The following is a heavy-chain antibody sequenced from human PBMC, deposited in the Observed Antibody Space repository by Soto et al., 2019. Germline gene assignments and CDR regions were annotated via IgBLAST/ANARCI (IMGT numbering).Heavy chain of an antibody. D-gene: IGHD3-22*01. CDR2: IYWDDDK. CDR1: GFPLSTSGVG. Sequence: SGPTLVNPTQTLTLTCTFAGFPLSTSGVGVGWIRQPPGKALEWLALIYWDDDKRYSPSLKSRLTITKDTSKNQVVLTMTNMDPVDTATYYCAHTTSGFLTNWFDPWGQGTLVTVSS. CDR3: AHTTSGFLTNWFDP. J-gene: IGHJ5*02. V-gene: IGHV2-5*02.